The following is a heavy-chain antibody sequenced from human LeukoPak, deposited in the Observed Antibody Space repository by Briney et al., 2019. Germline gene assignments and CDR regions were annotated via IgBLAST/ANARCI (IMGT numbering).Heavy chain of an antibody. CDR1: GGSISSGSYY. CDR3: ARDLIGAFDI. Sequence: SETLPLTCTVSGGSISSGSYYWSWIRQPAGKGLEWIGRIYTSGSTNYNPSLKSRVTISVDTSKNQFSLKLSSVTAADTAVYHCARDLIGAFDIWGQGTMVTVSS. D-gene: IGHD3-22*01. J-gene: IGHJ3*02. V-gene: IGHV4-61*02. CDR2: IYTSGST.